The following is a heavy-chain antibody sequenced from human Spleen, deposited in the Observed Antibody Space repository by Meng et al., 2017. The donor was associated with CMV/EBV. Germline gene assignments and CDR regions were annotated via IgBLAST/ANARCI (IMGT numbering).Heavy chain of an antibody. CDR3: ARARYVTTVVGDDAFDI. CDR1: GYTFSTSG. V-gene: IGHV1-8*02. Sequence: ASVKVSCKASGYTFSTSGITWVRQATGQGLEWMGWMNPYSGNTGYAQKFQGRVTMTRNTSISTAYMELSSLRSEDTAVYYCARARYVTTVVGDDAFDIWGQGTMVTVSS. CDR2: MNPYSGNT. D-gene: IGHD4-23*01. J-gene: IGHJ3*02.